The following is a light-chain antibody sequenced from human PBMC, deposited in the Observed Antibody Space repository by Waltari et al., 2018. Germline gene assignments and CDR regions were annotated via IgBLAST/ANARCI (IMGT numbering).Light chain of an antibody. V-gene: IGLV2-8*01. J-gene: IGLJ2*01. Sequence: QAALTQPPSVSGSPGQPVTISCSGTTSDIGGYNYVSWYQQVPGKVPKLLIFDVTNRPSWVSARFSCSKSGNTASLTISGLQAEDEADYYCSSYAGSSILFFGGGTRLTVL. CDR2: DVT. CDR1: TSDIGGYNY. CDR3: SSYAGSSILF.